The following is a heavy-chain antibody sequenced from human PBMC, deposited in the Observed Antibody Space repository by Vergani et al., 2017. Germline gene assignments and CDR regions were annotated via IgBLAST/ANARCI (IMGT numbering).Heavy chain of an antibody. CDR2: TWYDGNNK. D-gene: IGHD1-14*01. CDR1: GFTFNQYG. CDR3: ARDLRLLYNRFDP. J-gene: IGHJ5*02. Sequence: QVQLVESGGGVVQPGRSLRLSCAASGFTFNQYGMHWVRQAPGKGLEWVAVTWYDGNNKQYADSVKGRFTISRDNSKITMYLQMNSLRDEYTGVYYCARDLRLLYNRFDPWGQGTLVTVSS. V-gene: IGHV3-33*01.